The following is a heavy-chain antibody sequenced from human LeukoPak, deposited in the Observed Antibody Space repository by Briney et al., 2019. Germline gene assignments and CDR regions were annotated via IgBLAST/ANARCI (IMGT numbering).Heavy chain of an antibody. V-gene: IGHV3-30*02. J-gene: IGHJ4*02. CDR3: AKGHGSGSYYFDY. Sequence: QPGGCLRLSCAASGFTFSSYGMHWVRQAPGKGLEWVAFIRYDGSNKYYADSVKGRFTISRDNSKNTLYLQMNSLRAEDTAVYYCAKGHGSGSYYFDYWGQGTLVTVSS. CDR1: GFTFSSYG. CDR2: IRYDGSNK. D-gene: IGHD3-10*01.